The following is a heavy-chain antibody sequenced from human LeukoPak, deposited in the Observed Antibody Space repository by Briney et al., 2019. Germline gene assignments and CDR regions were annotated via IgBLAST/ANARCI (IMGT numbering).Heavy chain of an antibody. CDR3: ARGYSYGYHY. V-gene: IGHV3-23*01. D-gene: IGHD5-18*01. Sequence: GGSLRLSCAASGFTFSSGMHWVRQAPGKGLEWVSAISGSGGSTYYADSVKGRFTISRDNSKNTLYLQMNSLRAEDTAVYYCARGYSYGYHYWGQGTLVTVTS. CDR2: ISGSGGST. CDR1: GFTFSSG. J-gene: IGHJ4*02.